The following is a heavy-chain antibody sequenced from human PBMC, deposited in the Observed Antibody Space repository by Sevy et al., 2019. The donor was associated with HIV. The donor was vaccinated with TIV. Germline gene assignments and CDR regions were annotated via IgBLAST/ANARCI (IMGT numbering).Heavy chain of an antibody. CDR2: INHSGST. CDR3: ARAPPVVVVPGAPSWFDP. V-gene: IGHV4-34*01. CDR1: GGSFSGYY. J-gene: IGHJ5*02. Sequence: SETLSLTCAVYGGSFSGYYWNWIRQTPGKGLEWIGEINHSGSTNYNPSLKSRVTISVETSKNQFSLRLNSVPAADTAVYYCARAPPVVVVPGAPSWFDPWGQGTLVTVSS. D-gene: IGHD2-2*01.